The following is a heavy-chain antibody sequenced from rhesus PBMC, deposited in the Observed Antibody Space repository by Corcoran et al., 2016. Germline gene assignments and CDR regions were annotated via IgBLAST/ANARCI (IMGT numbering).Heavy chain of an antibody. CDR2: IGGSMGRT. D-gene: IGHD4-23*01. CDR1: GGSISGYW. Sequence: QVQLQESGPGLVKPSETLSLTCAVSGGSISGYWWGWIRQPPGKGREWIGSIGGSMGRTDYNPSLTIRCTISTDTAKNQFSRKRSSVTTADTAVDYCASYSNLGGLDSGGQGVVVTVSS. CDR3: ASYSNLGGLDS. J-gene: IGHJ6*01. V-gene: IGHV4-165*01.